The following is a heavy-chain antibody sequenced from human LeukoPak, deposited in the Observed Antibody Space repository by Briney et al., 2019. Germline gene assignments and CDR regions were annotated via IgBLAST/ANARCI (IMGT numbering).Heavy chain of an antibody. Sequence: SETLSLTCAVSGGSISSYYRSWIRQPPGKGLEWIGYIYYSGSTNYNPSLKSRVTISVDTSKNQFSLKLSSVTAADTAVYYCAGYGDYADYWGQGTLVTVSS. CDR3: AGYGDYADY. CDR1: GGSISSYY. D-gene: IGHD4-17*01. CDR2: IYYSGST. J-gene: IGHJ4*02. V-gene: IGHV4-59*01.